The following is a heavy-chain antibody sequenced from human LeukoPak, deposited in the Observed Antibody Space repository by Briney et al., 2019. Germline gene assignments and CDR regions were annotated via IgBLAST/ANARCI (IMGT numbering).Heavy chain of an antibody. D-gene: IGHD2-21*01. Sequence: TGGSLRLSCAASGFTFSSYWMSWVRQAPGKGLEWVSSISSSSYIYYADSVKGRFTISRDNAKNSLYLQMNSLRAEDTAVYYCARETHMANFDYWGQGTLVTVSS. J-gene: IGHJ4*02. CDR2: ISSSSYI. V-gene: IGHV3-21*01. CDR1: GFTFSSYW. CDR3: ARETHMANFDY.